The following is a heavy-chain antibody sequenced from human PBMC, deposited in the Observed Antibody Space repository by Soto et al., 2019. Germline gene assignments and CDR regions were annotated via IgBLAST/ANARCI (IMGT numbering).Heavy chain of an antibody. D-gene: IGHD3-3*01. CDR1: GFIFISYG. Sequence: GGSLILSCAASGFIFISYGMHWVRQAPGKGLEWVAVISYDGSNKYYADSVKGRFTISRDNSKNTLYLQMNSLRAEDTAVYYCAKDTTQPYYDFWSGYSRPYYYYGMDVWGQGTTVSVSS. CDR3: AKDTTQPYYDFWSGYSRPYYYYGMDV. CDR2: ISYDGSNK. J-gene: IGHJ6*02. V-gene: IGHV3-30*18.